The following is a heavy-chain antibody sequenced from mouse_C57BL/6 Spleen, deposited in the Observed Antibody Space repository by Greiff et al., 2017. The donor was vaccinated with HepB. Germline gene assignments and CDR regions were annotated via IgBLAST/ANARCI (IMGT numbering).Heavy chain of an antibody. V-gene: IGHV1-82*01. CDR3: ARDYYDYASFAY. D-gene: IGHD2-4*01. Sequence: QVQLQQPGPELVKPGASVKFSCKASGYAFSSSWMNWVKQRPGKGLEWIGRIYPGDGDTNYNGKFKGKATLTADKSSSTAYMQLSSLTSEDSAVYFCARDYYDYASFAYWGQGTLVTVSA. J-gene: IGHJ3*01. CDR1: GYAFSSSW. CDR2: IYPGDGDT.